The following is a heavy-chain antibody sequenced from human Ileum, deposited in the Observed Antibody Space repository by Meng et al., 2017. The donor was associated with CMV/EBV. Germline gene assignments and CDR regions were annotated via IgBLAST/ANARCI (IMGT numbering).Heavy chain of an antibody. J-gene: IGHJ6*02. CDR3: AKDYDTSEFYSMYYYYGMDV. V-gene: IGHV3-30*02. Sequence: GGSLRLSCAASGLTFSSYGMHWVRQAPGMGLEWVAFIRYDGSNEYYADSVKGRFTVSRDNSKNTLYLQMNSLRAEDTAVYYCAKDYDTSEFYSMYYYYGMDVWGQGTTVTVSS. CDR2: IRYDGSNE. CDR1: GLTFSSYG. D-gene: IGHD3-9*01.